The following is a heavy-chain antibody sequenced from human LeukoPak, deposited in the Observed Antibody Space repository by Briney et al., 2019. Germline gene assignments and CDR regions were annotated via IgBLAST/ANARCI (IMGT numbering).Heavy chain of an antibody. CDR1: GFPFSSYS. V-gene: IGHV3-21*01. Sequence: RALLLSCAASGFPFSSYSMNWVRQAPGKGLEWVSSIISSSSYIYYSDSVEGRFTISRDNAKNTLYLQMNSMRAEDTAVYYCARAPGGIAAAGTIDYWGEGTLVTVSS. CDR3: ARAPGGIAAAGTIDY. CDR2: IISSSSYI. J-gene: IGHJ4*02. D-gene: IGHD6-13*01.